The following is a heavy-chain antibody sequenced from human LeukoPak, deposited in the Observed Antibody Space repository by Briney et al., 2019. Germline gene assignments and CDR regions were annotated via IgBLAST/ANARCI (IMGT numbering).Heavy chain of an antibody. CDR2: IYASGST. V-gene: IGHV4-61*02. Sequence: ASETLSLTCTVSGGSISSGSYYWSWMRQPAGKGLEWIGRIYASGSTNYNPSLKSRVTISVDTSKNQFSLKLSSVTAADTAVYYCARDGDESSGYYYWGQGTLVTVSS. D-gene: IGHD3-22*01. CDR3: ARDGDESSGYYY. J-gene: IGHJ4*02. CDR1: GGSISSGSYY.